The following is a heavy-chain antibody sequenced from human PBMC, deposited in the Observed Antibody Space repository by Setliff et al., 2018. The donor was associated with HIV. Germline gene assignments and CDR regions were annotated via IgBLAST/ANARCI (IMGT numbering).Heavy chain of an antibody. D-gene: IGHD6-13*01. J-gene: IGHJ5*02. V-gene: IGHV4-38-2*02. CDR1: GYSINSSHF. CDR2: IYHSGNT. Sequence: SETLSLTCTVSGYSINSSHFWGWIRQPPGKGLEWVGSIYHSGNTHYNPSLKSRVTISIDMSKNHFSLNLKSVTAADTAIYYCARGLTAPAAAGSWGQGMLVTVSS. CDR3: ARGLTAPAAAGS.